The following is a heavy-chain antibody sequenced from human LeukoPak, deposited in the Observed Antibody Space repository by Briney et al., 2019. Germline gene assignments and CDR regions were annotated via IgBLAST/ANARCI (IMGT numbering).Heavy chain of an antibody. CDR3: ARWLDGSGSYYFDY. CDR2: TYPGDSDT. D-gene: IGHD3-10*01. CDR1: GYSFTSYW. Sequence: GESLKISRKGSGYSFTSYWIGWVRQMPGKGLERMGITYPGDSDTRYSPSFQGQVTISADKSISTAYLQWSSLKASDTAMYYCARWLDGSGSYYFDYWGQGTLVTVSS. J-gene: IGHJ4*02. V-gene: IGHV5-51*01.